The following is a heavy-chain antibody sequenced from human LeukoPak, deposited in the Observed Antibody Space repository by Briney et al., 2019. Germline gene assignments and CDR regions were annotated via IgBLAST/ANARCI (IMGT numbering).Heavy chain of an antibody. CDR3: ARDHTMDHFFDS. Sequence: QLGGSLRLSCAASGFTFSYYSMNWVRQAPGKGLEWISYISDTSGSIFYADSVQGRFTVSRDNAQNSLYLQMHSLRAEDTAVYYCARDHTMDHFFDSWGRGTLVTVSS. CDR1: GFTFSYYS. CDR2: ISDTSGSI. J-gene: IGHJ4*02. V-gene: IGHV3-48*04. D-gene: IGHD3-10*01.